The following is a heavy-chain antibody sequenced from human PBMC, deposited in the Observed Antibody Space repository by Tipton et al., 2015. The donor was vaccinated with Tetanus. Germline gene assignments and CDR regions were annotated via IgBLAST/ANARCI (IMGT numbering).Heavy chain of an antibody. Sequence: TLSLTCAAYGGSFGGYYWSWIRQPPGKGLEWIGKISDSGGTNYNPSLKSRVTMSIDTSKNQFSLNLTSVTAADTALYYCARGSVVITAAKCLDYWGQGTQVTVSS. CDR3: ARGSVVITAAKCLDY. D-gene: IGHD2-2*01. V-gene: IGHV4-34*01. CDR2: ISDSGGT. CDR1: GGSFGGYY. J-gene: IGHJ4*02.